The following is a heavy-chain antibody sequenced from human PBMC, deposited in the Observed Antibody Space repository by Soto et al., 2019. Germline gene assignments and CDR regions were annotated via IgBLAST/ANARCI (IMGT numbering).Heavy chain of an antibody. Sequence: GASVKVSFKASGYTFTSYGISWLRQAPGQGLEWMGWISAYNGNTNYAQKLQGRVTMTTDTSTSTAYMELRSLRSDDTAVYYCAREYRVWSGSNWFDPWGQGTLVTVSS. CDR3: AREYRVWSGSNWFDP. CDR1: GYTFTSYG. J-gene: IGHJ5*02. V-gene: IGHV1-18*04. D-gene: IGHD3-3*01. CDR2: ISAYNGNT.